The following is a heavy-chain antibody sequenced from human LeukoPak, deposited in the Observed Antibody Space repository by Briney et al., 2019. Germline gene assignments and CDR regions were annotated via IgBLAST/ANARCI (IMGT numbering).Heavy chain of an antibody. J-gene: IGHJ5*02. Sequence: SETLSLTCTVSGGSISSSSYYWGWIRQPPGKGLEWIGNIYYSGSTYYNPSLKSRVTISVDTSKNQFSLKLSSVTAADTAVYYCARDRGITGTGWFDPWGQGTLVTVSS. CDR2: IYYSGST. CDR1: GGSISSSSYY. V-gene: IGHV4-39*07. D-gene: IGHD1-20*01. CDR3: ARDRGITGTGWFDP.